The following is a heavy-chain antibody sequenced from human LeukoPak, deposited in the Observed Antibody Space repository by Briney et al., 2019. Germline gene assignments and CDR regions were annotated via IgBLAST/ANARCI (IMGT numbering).Heavy chain of an antibody. J-gene: IGHJ4*02. CDR1: GYNFPNYW. CDR2: IYPRASDT. V-gene: IGHV5-51*01. Sequence: GQSLKISCTGSGYNFPNYWIGWVRQLPGKGLEWMGIIYPRASDTRYSPSFQGHVVISVDKSINTAYLQLSSLKVSDSAMYFCTRRGFDLWGQGTQVTVSS. CDR3: TRRGFDL.